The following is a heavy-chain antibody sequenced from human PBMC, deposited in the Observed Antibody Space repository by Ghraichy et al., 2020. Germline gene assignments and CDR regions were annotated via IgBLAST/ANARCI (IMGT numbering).Heavy chain of an antibody. J-gene: IGHJ1*01. Sequence: ASVKVSCKASGYTFTSYDINWVRQATGPGLEWMGWMNPNSGNTGYAQKFQGRVTMTRNTSISTAYMELSSLRSEDTAVYYCARKQWLVRGAEYFQHWGQGTLVTVSS. CDR3: ARKQWLVRGAEYFQH. CDR1: GYTFTSYD. V-gene: IGHV1-8*01. CDR2: MNPNSGNT. D-gene: IGHD6-19*01.